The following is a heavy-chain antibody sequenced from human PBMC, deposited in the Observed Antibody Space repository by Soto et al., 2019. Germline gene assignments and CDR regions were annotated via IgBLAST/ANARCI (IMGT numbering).Heavy chain of an antibody. V-gene: IGHV4-61*01. CDR2: IYYSGST. Sequence: SETLSLTCTVSGGSVSSGSYYWSWIRQPPGKGLEWIGYIYYSGSTNYNPSLKSRVTISVDTSKNQFSLKLSSVTAADTAVYYCATHSSSHPWYYYYYMDVWGKGTTVTVSS. CDR1: GGSVSSGSYY. J-gene: IGHJ6*03. D-gene: IGHD6-6*01. CDR3: ATHSSSHPWYYYYYMDV.